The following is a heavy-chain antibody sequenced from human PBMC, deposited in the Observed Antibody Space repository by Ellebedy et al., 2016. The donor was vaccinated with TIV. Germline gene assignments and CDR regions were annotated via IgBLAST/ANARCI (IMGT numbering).Heavy chain of an antibody. CDR2: ISADGNSA. D-gene: IGHD3-3*01. Sequence: PGGSLRLSCLGSGFTFRTNAMHWVRQVSRKGLEYLSGISADGNSAYHTDSVKGRFIISRDNSKNTVYLQMNSLRAEDTAVYYCVKGVRDFWNGVTIDYWGQGTLVTVSS. J-gene: IGHJ4*02. CDR1: GFTFRTNA. V-gene: IGHV3-64*03. CDR3: VKGVRDFWNGVTIDY.